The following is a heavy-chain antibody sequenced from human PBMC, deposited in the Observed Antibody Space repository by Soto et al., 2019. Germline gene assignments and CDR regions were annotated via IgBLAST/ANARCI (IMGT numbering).Heavy chain of an antibody. J-gene: IGHJ4*02. CDR2: ISGSGGST. CDR3: AKDLRYSSGYDGFDY. V-gene: IGHV3-23*01. D-gene: IGHD6-19*01. CDR1: GFTFSSYA. Sequence: GGSLRLSCAASGFTFSSYAMSWVRQAPGKGLEWVSAISGSGGSTYYADSVKGRFTISRDNSKNTLYLQMNSLRAEDTAVYYCAKDLRYSSGYDGFDYWGQGTLVTVSS.